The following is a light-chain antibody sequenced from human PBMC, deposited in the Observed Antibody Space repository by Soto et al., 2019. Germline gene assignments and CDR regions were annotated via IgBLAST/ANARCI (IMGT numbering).Light chain of an antibody. J-gene: IGKJ5*01. Sequence: DIQMTQSPSTLAASVRDRVTITCRASQTISSWLAWFQQRPGRAPKFLIHGASSLQSGVPSRYSGSGHGTDFTLTISSLQPEDFATYYCQQANSFPITFGQGTRLEIK. V-gene: IGKV1-12*01. CDR3: QQANSFPIT. CDR2: GAS. CDR1: QTISSW.